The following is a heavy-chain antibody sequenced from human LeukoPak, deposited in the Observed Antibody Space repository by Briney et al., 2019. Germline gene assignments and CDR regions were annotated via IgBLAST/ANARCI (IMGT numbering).Heavy chain of an antibody. CDR3: AREGVGITDDSFDI. V-gene: IGHV3-21*01. CDR1: GFTFSNYN. Sequence: GGSLRLSCAASGFTFSNYNMNWVRRAPGKGLECVSSISSGGGAIYYADSVKGRFTISRDNAMNSLYLQMNSLRVEDTALYYCAREGVGITDDSFDIWGQGTMVTVSS. J-gene: IGHJ3*02. D-gene: IGHD1-26*01. CDR2: ISSGGGAI.